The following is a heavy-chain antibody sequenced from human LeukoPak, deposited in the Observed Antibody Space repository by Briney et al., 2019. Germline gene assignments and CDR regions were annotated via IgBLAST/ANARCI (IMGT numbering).Heavy chain of an antibody. D-gene: IGHD3-22*01. V-gene: IGHV4-39*01. CDR2: IYYSGST. CDR3: ARSYYYDYRQLDY. J-gene: IGHJ4*02. Sequence: PSETLSLTCTVSGDSISTSSYYWGWIRQPPGKGLEWLGSIYYSGSTYYNPSLKSRVTISVDTSKNQFSLNVYSVTAADTSVFHCARSYYYDYRQLDYSGQGTLVTVSS. CDR1: GDSISTSSYY.